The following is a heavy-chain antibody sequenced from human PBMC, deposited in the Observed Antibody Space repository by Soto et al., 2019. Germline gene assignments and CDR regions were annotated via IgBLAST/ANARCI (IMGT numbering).Heavy chain of an antibody. CDR2: IYPGDSDA. CDR1: GYTFSKYW. Sequence: PGESLKISCKGSGYTFSKYWIGWVRQTPGKGLEWMGMIYPGDSDARYSPSFEGQVTFSVDKSINTAYLQWNSLKASDTAMYYCARQGGEYNTMSDYWGQGTLDPVSS. J-gene: IGHJ4*02. D-gene: IGHD3-10*01. V-gene: IGHV5-51*01. CDR3: ARQGGEYNTMSDY.